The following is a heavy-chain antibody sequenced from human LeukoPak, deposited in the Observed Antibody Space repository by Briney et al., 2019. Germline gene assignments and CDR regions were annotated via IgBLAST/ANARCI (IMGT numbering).Heavy chain of an antibody. Sequence: SGESLKVSCKGSEYSFATYWIGWVRQMPGQGLEWMGIIFPGDSDTRYSPSFQGQVTISADKSISTAYLQWSSLKASDTAIYYCASEYCSGGNCYFDYGGQGSLVTVSS. CDR2: IFPGDSDT. D-gene: IGHD2-15*01. CDR3: ASEYCSGGNCYFDY. CDR1: EYSFATYW. J-gene: IGHJ4*02. V-gene: IGHV5-51*01.